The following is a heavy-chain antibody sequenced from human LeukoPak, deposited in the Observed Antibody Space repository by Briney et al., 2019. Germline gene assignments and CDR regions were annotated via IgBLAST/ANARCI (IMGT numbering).Heavy chain of an antibody. Sequence: GGSLRLSCAASGFTFSSYWMSWVRQAPGKGLEWVANIKQDGSEKYYVDSVKSRFTISRDNAKNSLYLQMNSLRAEDTAVYYCTREVTGTAGVMDVWGKGTTVTVSS. CDR1: GFTFSSYW. CDR2: IKQDGSEK. J-gene: IGHJ6*03. V-gene: IGHV3-7*01. CDR3: TREVTGTAGVMDV. D-gene: IGHD1-20*01.